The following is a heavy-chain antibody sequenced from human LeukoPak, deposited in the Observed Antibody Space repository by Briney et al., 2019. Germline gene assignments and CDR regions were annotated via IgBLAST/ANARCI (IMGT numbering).Heavy chain of an antibody. J-gene: IGHJ6*02. CDR3: ARGIVLYGTDV. D-gene: IGHD2/OR15-2a*01. V-gene: IGHV4-34*01. CDR2: INHSGST. Sequence: SETLSLTCAVYGGSFSGYYWSWIRQPPGKGLEWIGEINHSGSTNYNPSLKSRVTISVDTSKNQFSLKLSSVTAADTAVYYCARGIVLYGTDVWGQGTTVTVSS. CDR1: GGSFSGYY.